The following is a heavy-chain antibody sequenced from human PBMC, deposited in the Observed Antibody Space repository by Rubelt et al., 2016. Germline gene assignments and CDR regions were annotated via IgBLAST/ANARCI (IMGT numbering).Heavy chain of an antibody. D-gene: IGHD1-1*01. CDR3: AKHDWKWVDAFDI. CDR2: IYYSGST. V-gene: IGHV4-31*03. Sequence: QLQLQESGPGLVKPSETLSLTCTVSGGSISSSSYYWSWIRQHPGKGLEWIGYIYYSGSTYYNPSLKSRVTISVETSKKQFFLKLTYVTAADTAVYYCAKHDWKWVDAFDIWGTGTMVSVSS. J-gene: IGHJ3*02. CDR1: GGSISSSSYY.